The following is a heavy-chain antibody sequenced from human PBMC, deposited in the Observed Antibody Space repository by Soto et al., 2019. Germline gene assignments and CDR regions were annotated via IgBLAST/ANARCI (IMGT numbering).Heavy chain of an antibody. V-gene: IGHV1-3*01. J-gene: IGHJ6*02. Sequence: QVQLVQSGAEVKKPGASVKVSCKASGYTFTNYARHWVRQAPGQRLEWMGWIHAGNGNTKYSQTFQGRVTITRDTSASTAYMDLRSLSSHDTSVYSCARPPRSSGNYYYAMDVLGQGTTVTVSS. D-gene: IGHD1-26*01. CDR3: ARPPRSSGNYYYAMDV. CDR1: GYTFTNYA. CDR2: IHAGNGNT.